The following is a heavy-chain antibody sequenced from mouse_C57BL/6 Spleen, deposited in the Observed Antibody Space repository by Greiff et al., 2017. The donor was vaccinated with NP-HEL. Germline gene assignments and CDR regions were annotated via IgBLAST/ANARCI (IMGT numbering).Heavy chain of an antibody. CDR3: GLTGTDYYAMDY. D-gene: IGHD4-1*01. Sequence: LVESGAELASPGASVTLSCKASGYTFTDHIMNWVKKRPGQGLEWIGRIYPVSGETNNNQKFMGKATFSVDRSSSTVYMVLNSLTSEDPAVYYCGLTGTDYYAMDYWGQGTSVTVSS. CDR1: GYTFTDHI. CDR2: IYPVSGET. J-gene: IGHJ4*01. V-gene: IGHV1-11*01.